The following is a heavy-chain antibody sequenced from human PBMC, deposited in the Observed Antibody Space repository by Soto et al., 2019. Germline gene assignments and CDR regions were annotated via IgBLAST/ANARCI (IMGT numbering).Heavy chain of an antibody. CDR2: VHGGGST. V-gene: IGHV3-53*01. CDR3: AGRWTTAASLDY. Sequence: VQLVESGGGLIQPGGSLRLSCAASGFTVSNNHMTWVRQAAGKGLELVSFVHGGGSTSYADSVKGRFTISRANSKNTLYLQMDSLRAEDTAIYYCAGRWTTAASLDYWGRGTLVTVSS. D-gene: IGHD1-1*01. J-gene: IGHJ4*02. CDR1: GFTVSNNH.